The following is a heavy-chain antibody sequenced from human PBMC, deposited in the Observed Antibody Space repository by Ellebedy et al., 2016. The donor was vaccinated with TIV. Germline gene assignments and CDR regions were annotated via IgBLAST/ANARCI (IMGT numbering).Heavy chain of an antibody. J-gene: IGHJ1*01. CDR2: INTNTGNP. CDR1: GYTLTTYA. D-gene: IGHD2/OR15-2a*01. V-gene: IGHV7-4-1*02. CDR3: AREGNKTGAAKDFQH. Sequence: AASVKVSCKASGYTLTTYALNWVRQAPGQGLEWMGWINTNTGNPTYAQGFRGRFIFSFDTSVNTAYLQISSLEPEDTAIYYCAREGNKTGAAKDFQHWGQGTLVTVSS.